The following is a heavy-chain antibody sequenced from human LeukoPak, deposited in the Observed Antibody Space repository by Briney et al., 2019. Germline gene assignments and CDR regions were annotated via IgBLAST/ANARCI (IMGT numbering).Heavy chain of an antibody. D-gene: IGHD1-26*01. CDR1: GFTFSRYS. J-gene: IGHJ4*02. CDR3: ARDDKWAFDY. Sequence: GGSLRLSCAASGFTFSRYSMNWFRQAPGRGLEWVSYISSSGSAIYYADSVEGRFAISRDNAKNSLHLQMNNLRTEDTAVYYCARDDKWAFDYWGQGTLVTVSS. V-gene: IGHV3-48*04. CDR2: ISSSGSAI.